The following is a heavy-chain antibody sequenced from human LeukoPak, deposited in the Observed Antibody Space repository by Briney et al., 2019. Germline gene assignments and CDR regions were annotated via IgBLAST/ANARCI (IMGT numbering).Heavy chain of an antibody. D-gene: IGHD4/OR15-4a*01. CDR2: IYYSGST. CDR1: GGSISSYY. J-gene: IGHJ4*02. V-gene: IGHV4-59*04. Sequence: SETLSLTCTVSGGSISSYYWSWIWQPPGKGLEWIGYIYYSGSTYYNPSLKSRVTISVDTSKNQFSLKLSSVTAADTAVYYCARHDYGDHFDYWGQGTLVTVSS. CDR3: ARHDYGDHFDY.